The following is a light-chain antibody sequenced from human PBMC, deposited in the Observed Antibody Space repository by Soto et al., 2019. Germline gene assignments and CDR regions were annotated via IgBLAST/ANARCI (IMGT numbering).Light chain of an antibody. CDR1: QSVSYN. J-gene: IGKJ1*01. V-gene: IGKV3-15*01. CDR3: QQYNNWPRT. CDR2: GAS. Sequence: EIVTTQSPATLSVSPGERASLSCMASQSVSYNLTWYQQKPGQAPRLLIYGASTRATGIPARFSGSGSGTEFTLTISSLLSEDFAVYYCQQYNNWPRTFGQGTKVEIK.